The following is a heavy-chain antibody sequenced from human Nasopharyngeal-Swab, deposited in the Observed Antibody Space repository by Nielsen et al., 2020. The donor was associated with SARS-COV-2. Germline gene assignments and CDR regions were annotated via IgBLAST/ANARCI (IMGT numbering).Heavy chain of an antibody. CDR1: GFTFSSYA. V-gene: IGHV3-30-3*01. CDR3: ARDNGYCSGDACYLGGWLDP. CDR2: ISYDGSNK. J-gene: IGHJ5*02. Sequence: GESLKISCAASGFTFSSYAMHWVRRAPGKGLEWVAVISYDGSNKYYADSVKGRFTISRDNSKNTLYLQMNSLRAEDTAVYYCARDNGYCSGDACYLGGWLDPWGQGTLVTVSS. D-gene: IGHD2-15*01.